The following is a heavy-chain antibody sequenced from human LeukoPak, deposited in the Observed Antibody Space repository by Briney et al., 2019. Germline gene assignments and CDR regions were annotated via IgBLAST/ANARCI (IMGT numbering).Heavy chain of an antibody. D-gene: IGHD6-13*01. V-gene: IGHV4-30-2*01. J-gene: IGHJ4*02. CDR1: GGSISSGGYS. CDR3: ARAPGIAAAGTPFDY. CDR2: IYHSGST. Sequence: SETLSLTCAVSGGSISSGGYSWSWIRQPPGKGLEWIGYIYHSGSTYYNPSLKSRVTISVDRSKNQFSLKLSSVTAADTAVYYCARAPGIAAAGTPFDYWGQGTLVTVSS.